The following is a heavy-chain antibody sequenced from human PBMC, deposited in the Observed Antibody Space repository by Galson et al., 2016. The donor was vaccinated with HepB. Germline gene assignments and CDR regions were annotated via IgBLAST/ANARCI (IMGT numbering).Heavy chain of an antibody. Sequence: ETLSLTCNVSGDSITSSGNFWGWIRQPPGKGLEWIGAISYRGTTYDYPSLKSPLTVSVDTSKNQFSLKLSSVTAADTAVYYCARSVNEAFDIWGQGTMVTVSS. J-gene: IGHJ3*02. CDR2: ISYRGTT. V-gene: IGHV4-39*01. CDR1: GDSITSSGNF. CDR3: ARSVNEAFDI. D-gene: IGHD1-1*01.